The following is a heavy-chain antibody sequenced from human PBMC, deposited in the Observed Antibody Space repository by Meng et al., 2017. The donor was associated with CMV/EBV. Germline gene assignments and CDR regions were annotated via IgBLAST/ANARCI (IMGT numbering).Heavy chain of an antibody. J-gene: IGHJ5*02. CDR2: ISAYNGNT. Sequence: AAVKVSCKASGYTFTSYGISWVRQAPGQGLEWMGWISAYNGNTNYAQKLQGRVTMTTDTSTSTAYMELRSLRSDDTAVYYCARHYSNLKGGWFDPWGQGTLVTVSS. V-gene: IGHV1-18*01. CDR3: ARHYSNLKGGWFDP. CDR1: GYTFTSYG. D-gene: IGHD4-11*01.